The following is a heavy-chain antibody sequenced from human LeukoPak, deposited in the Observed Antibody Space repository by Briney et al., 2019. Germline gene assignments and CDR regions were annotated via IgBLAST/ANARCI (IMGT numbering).Heavy chain of an antibody. CDR2: IYYSGST. CDR3: ARVKNGGGYYYYYYMDV. D-gene: IGHD4-23*01. CDR1: GGSISSYY. Sequence: PSETLSLTCTVSGGSISSYYWSWIRQPPGKGLEWIGYIYYSGSTNYNPSLKSRVTISVDTSKNQFSLKLSSVAAADTAVYYCARVKNGGGYYYYYYMDVWGKGTTVTVSS. V-gene: IGHV4-59*01. J-gene: IGHJ6*03.